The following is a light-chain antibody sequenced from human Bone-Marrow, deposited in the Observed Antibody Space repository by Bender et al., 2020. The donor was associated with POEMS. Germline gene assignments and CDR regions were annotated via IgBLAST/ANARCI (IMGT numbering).Light chain of an antibody. Sequence: SALAQPASVSGSPGQSVTISCTGTSSNVGDYNYVSWFQQHPDKAPKLIIYDVVRRPSGISDRFSGSKSGDTASLTISGLQTDDEGDYYCCSYAGSRTFVLFGGGTKLTVL. CDR3: CSYAGSRTFVL. J-gene: IGLJ3*02. CDR2: DVV. CDR1: SSNVGDYNY. V-gene: IGLV2-23*02.